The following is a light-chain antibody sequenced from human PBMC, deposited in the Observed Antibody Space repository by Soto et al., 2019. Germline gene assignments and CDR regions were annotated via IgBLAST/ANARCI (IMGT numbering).Light chain of an antibody. Sequence: DIPLTQSPSTLSASLCDRITIXRRASQSISSWLAWYQQKPGKAPKLMIYDASSLESGVPSRFSGSGSGTEFTLTISSLQPDDFATYYCQQYNSYSYTFGQGTRLAIK. CDR1: QSISSW. V-gene: IGKV1-5*01. J-gene: IGKJ5*01. CDR2: DAS. CDR3: QQYNSYSYT.